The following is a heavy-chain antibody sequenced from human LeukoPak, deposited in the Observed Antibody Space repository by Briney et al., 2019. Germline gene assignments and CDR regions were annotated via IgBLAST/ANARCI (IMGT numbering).Heavy chain of an antibody. CDR1: GYSFTSYW. Sequence: GESLKISCKGSGYSFTSYWIGWVRQMPGKGLEWMGIIYPGDSDTRYSPSFQGQATISAEKSISTANLQWRSLKAKTTAKYYCARREGGSTFVGVSVRGYYFDYWGQGTLVTVSS. V-gene: IGHV5-51*01. CDR2: IYPGDSDT. D-gene: IGHD3-16*01. J-gene: IGHJ4*02. CDR3: ARREGGSTFVGVSVRGYYFDY.